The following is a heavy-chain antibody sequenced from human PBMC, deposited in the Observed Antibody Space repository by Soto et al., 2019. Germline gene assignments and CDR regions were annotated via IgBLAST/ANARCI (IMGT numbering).Heavy chain of an antibody. CDR3: ARDAATGTTLQFDY. Sequence: ASVKVSCKASGYTFTGYYMHWVRQAPGQGLEWMGWISAYNGNTNYAQKLQGRVTMTTDTSTSTAYMELRSLRSDDTAVYYCARDAATGTTLQFDYWGQGTLVTVSS. J-gene: IGHJ4*02. V-gene: IGHV1-18*04. CDR1: GYTFTGYY. CDR2: ISAYNGNT. D-gene: IGHD1-7*01.